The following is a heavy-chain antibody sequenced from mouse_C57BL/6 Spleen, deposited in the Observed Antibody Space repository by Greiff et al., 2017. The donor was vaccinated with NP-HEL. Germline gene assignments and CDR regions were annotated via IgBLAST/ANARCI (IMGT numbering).Heavy chain of an antibody. V-gene: IGHV1-74*01. CDR1: GYTFTSYW. Sequence: QVQLQQPGAELVKPGASVKVSCKASGYTFTSYWMHWVKQRPRQGLEWIGRIHPSDSDTNYNQKFKGKATLTVDKSSSTAYMQLSSLTSEDSAVYYCAGGIDYSNYADYWGQGTSVTVSS. CDR2: IHPSDSDT. CDR3: AGGIDYSNYADY. D-gene: IGHD2-5*01. J-gene: IGHJ4*01.